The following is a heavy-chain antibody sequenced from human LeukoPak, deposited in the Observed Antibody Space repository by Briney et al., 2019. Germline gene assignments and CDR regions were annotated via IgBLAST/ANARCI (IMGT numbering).Heavy chain of an antibody. CDR1: GFTFSDYH. Sequence: GGSLRLSCAASGFTFSDYHMSWTRQAPGKGLEWVGRTRNKANSYTTEYAASVKGRFTISRDDSKNSLYLQMNSLKTEDTAVYYCARGRGSGSPASFDYWGQGTLVTVSS. J-gene: IGHJ4*02. D-gene: IGHD1-26*01. V-gene: IGHV3-72*01. CDR3: ARGRGSGSPASFDY. CDR2: TRNKANSYTT.